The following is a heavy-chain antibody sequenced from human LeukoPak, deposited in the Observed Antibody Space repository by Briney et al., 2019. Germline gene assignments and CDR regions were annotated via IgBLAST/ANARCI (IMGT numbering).Heavy chain of an antibody. J-gene: IGHJ4*03. CDR1: GFSFGSHY. Sequence: PGGSLRLSCRTSGFSFGSHYLAWIRQAPGKGLEWISYISWGGGIARYAYSVQGRFSISRDNSRNSVFLNMNSLREDDTAVYCFARDQSQGSGDYCFFDYWGQGTLVTVSP. D-gene: IGHD2-15*01. CDR2: ISWGGGIA. V-gene: IGHV3-11*04. CDR3: ARDQSQGSGDYCFFDY.